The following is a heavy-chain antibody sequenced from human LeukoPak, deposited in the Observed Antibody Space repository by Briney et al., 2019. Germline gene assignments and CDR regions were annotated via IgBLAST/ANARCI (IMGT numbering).Heavy chain of an antibody. V-gene: IGHV4-34*01. CDR1: GGSFSGYY. CDR2: INHSGST. CDR3: ARSPGKLATYGMDV. D-gene: IGHD3-3*02. Sequence: SETLSLTCAVYGGSFSGYYWSWIRQPPGKGLEWIGEINHSGSTNYNPPLKSRVTISVDPSKNQFSLELSSVTAADTAVYYCARSPGKLATYGMDVWGQGTTVTVSS. J-gene: IGHJ6*02.